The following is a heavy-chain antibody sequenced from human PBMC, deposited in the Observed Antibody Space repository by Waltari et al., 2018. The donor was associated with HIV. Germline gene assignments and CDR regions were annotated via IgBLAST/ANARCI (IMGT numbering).Heavy chain of an antibody. J-gene: IGHJ3*02. CDR2: IKQEGSEK. Sequence: EVQLVESGGGFVQPGGSLRLSCAASGFTFSSYWMSWVRQASGKGLDGVANIKQEGSEKYYVDSVKGRFTISRDNAKNSLYLQMNSRRAEDTAVYYCARDSTGDRAFDIWGQGTMVTVSS. V-gene: IGHV3-7*01. CDR1: GFTFSSYW. CDR3: ARDSTGDRAFDI. D-gene: IGHD7-27*01.